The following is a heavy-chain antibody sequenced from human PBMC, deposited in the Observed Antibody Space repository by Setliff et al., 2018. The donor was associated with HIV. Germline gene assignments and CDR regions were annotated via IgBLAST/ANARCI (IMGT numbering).Heavy chain of an antibody. J-gene: IGHJ6*02. V-gene: IGHV4-59*11. CDR1: GGSLSSHY. CDR2: MYFSGNA. CDR3: ARVEATVRGATYGMDV. Sequence: LSLTCTVSGGSLSSHYWSWIRQAPGKGLEWIGTMYFSGNARNGPSLKSRVTLSVDTSKNQLSLNLTSVTAADTAVYYCARVEATVRGATYGMDVWGQGTTVTVSS. D-gene: IGHD3-10*01.